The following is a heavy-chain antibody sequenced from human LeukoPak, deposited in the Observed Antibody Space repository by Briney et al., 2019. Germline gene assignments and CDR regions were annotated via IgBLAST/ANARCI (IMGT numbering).Heavy chain of an antibody. Sequence: PSETLSLTCTVSGGSISSYYWSWIRQPPGKGLEWIGEINHSGSTNYNPSLKSRVTISVDTSKNQFSLKLSSVTAADTAVYYCARVLKYQLPYYYYGMDVWGQGTTVTVSS. V-gene: IGHV4-34*01. J-gene: IGHJ6*02. CDR2: INHSGST. D-gene: IGHD2-2*01. CDR1: GGSISSYY. CDR3: ARVLKYQLPYYYYGMDV.